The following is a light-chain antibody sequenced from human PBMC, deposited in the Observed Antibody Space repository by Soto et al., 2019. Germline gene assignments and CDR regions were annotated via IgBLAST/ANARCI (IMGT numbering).Light chain of an antibody. CDR2: DAS. V-gene: IGKV3-11*01. Sequence: EIVLTQSPATLSLSPGERATLSCRASQSVSSFLAWYQQKPGQAPRLLIYDASSRAPGIPARFSGSGSGTDFTLTISSLEPEDFAVYYCQQRSNWPLTFGGGTKVEIE. CDR3: QQRSNWPLT. J-gene: IGKJ4*01. CDR1: QSVSSF.